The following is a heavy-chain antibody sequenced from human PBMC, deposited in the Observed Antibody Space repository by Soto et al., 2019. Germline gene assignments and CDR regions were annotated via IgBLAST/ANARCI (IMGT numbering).Heavy chain of an antibody. CDR2: IIPILGIP. CDR3: ARDHPYSYGLFDY. D-gene: IGHD5-18*01. CDR1: GGTFSSYT. J-gene: IGHJ4*02. Sequence: QVQLVQSGAEVNKPGSSVKVSCKASGGTFSSYTISWVRQAPGQGLEWMGRIIPILGIPNYAQKFQGRVTITADKSTSTAYMELSSLSSEDTAVYYCARDHPYSYGLFDYWGQGTLVTVSS. V-gene: IGHV1-69*08.